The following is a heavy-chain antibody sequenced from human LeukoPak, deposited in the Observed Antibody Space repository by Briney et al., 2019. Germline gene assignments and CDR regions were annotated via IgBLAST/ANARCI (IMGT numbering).Heavy chain of an antibody. Sequence: GGPLRLSCAASGFTVSSNYMSWVRQAPGKGLEWVSVIYSGGSTYYADSVKGRFTISRDNSKNTLYLQMNSLRAEDTAVYYCAREKGDYYFDYWGQGTLVTVSS. D-gene: IGHD2-21*02. V-gene: IGHV3-53*01. CDR3: AREKGDYYFDY. CDR1: GFTVSSNY. J-gene: IGHJ4*02. CDR2: IYSGGST.